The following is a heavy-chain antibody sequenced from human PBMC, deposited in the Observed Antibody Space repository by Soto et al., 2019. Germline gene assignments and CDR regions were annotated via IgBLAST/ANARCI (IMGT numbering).Heavy chain of an antibody. CDR2: IKQDGSEK. CDR1: GFTFSSYW. J-gene: IGHJ4*02. Sequence: PGGSLRFSCAASGFTFSSYWMSWVRQAPGKGLEWVANIKQDGSEKYYVDSVKGRFTISRDNAKNSLSLQMNSLRAEDTAVYYCARVRELELATGYYFDYWGQGTLVTVSS. D-gene: IGHD1-7*01. CDR3: ARVRELELATGYYFDY. V-gene: IGHV3-7*01.